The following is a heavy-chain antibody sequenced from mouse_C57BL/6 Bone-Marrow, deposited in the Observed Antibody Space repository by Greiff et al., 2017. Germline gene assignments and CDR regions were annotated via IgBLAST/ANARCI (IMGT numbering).Heavy chain of an antibody. V-gene: IGHV2-5*01. CDR2: IWRGGST. J-gene: IGHJ1*03. Sequence: VQLQQSGPGLVQPSQSLSITCTVSGFSLTSYGVHWVRQSPGKGLEWLGVIWRGGSTDYNAAFMSRLSITTDNSKSQVFFNRNSLQAEDTAIYYGAKDDELYFDVGGTGTPVTVSS. CDR1: GFSLTSYG. CDR3: AKDDELYFDV. D-gene: IGHD2-12*01.